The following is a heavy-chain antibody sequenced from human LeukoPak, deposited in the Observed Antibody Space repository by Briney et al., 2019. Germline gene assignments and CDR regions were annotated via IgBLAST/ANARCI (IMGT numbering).Heavy chain of an antibody. CDR3: ATAPPGGGNYSVMLL. CDR1: GFTFISYE. J-gene: IGHJ6*04. Sequence: GGSLRLSCVASGFTFISYEMHWVRQAPGKGLEWLSYISSSGSKKYYADSVKGRFTFSRDKAKDSLYLQMNSLRVEDTAVFYCATAPPGGGNYSVMLLWGKGTTVPVSS. D-gene: IGHD3-16*01. V-gene: IGHV3-48*03. CDR2: ISSSGSKK.